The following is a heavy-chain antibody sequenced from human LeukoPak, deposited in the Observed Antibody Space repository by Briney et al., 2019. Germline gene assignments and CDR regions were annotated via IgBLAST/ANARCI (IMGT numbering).Heavy chain of an antibody. V-gene: IGHV4-31*03. CDR2: IYYSGRP. CDR1: GGSLSSGGYY. CDR3: ARERNELASGY. Sequence: SETLSLTCTVSGGSLSSGGYYWSWIRQHPGQGLEWIGYIYYSGRPYYNPSLKSRVTISLDTSKNQFSLKLSSVTAADTAVYYCARERNELASGYWGQGTLVTVSS. J-gene: IGHJ4*02. D-gene: IGHD5-12*01.